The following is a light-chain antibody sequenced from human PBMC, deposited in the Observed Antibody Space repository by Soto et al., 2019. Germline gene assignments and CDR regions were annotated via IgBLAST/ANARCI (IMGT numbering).Light chain of an antibody. V-gene: IGKV3-20*01. CDR2: GXS. Sequence: EIVLTQSPGTLSLSPVERATLSCRASQSVSSSYLACYQQKPGXAXXLLVYGXSSRATGIPDRFRGRGSGTDFTLTISSVQSEDFALYYCQQYNDWSLTCGQGSKV. CDR3: QQYNDWSLT. J-gene: IGKJ1*01. CDR1: QSVSSSY.